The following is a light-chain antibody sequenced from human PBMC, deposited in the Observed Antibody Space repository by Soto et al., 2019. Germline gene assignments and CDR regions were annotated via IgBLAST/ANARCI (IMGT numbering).Light chain of an antibody. CDR2: DAS. V-gene: IGKV1-33*01. J-gene: IGKJ1*01. Sequence: DIQMTQSPSSLSASVGNRVTITCQASQDIATYLNWYQQKPGKAPNLLIYDASNLETGVPSRFSGGGSGTHSTSTISNLQPEDIAAYYFQQYDNSPPPSTFGPGTKVEIE. CDR3: QQYDNSPPPST. CDR1: QDIATY.